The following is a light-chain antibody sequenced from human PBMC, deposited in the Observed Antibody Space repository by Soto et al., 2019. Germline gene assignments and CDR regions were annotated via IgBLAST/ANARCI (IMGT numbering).Light chain of an antibody. J-gene: IGKJ1*01. V-gene: IGKV1-5*01. CDR2: DAS. Sequence: DIHMTQSPSTLSASVGDRVTITCRASQSVSSWLAWYQQKPRKAPKLLIYDASTLESGVPSRFSGSGSGTEFTLTISGLQPDDFATYYCQQYNTFSFGQGTKVDIK. CDR1: QSVSSW. CDR3: QQYNTFS.